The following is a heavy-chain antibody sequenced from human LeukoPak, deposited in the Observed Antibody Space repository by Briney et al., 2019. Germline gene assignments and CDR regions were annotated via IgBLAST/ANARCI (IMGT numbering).Heavy chain of an antibody. CDR2: FDPGYGET. CDR1: GYSLTDLS. Sequence: ASVKVSCKVSGYSLTDLSMHWVRQAPGQGLEWMGGFDPGYGETFHAQKLQGRVTMTEDTSADTAYMELSSLRPDDTAVYYCARDFYDAGFFDYWGQGTLVTVSS. V-gene: IGHV1-24*01. D-gene: IGHD2/OR15-2a*01. CDR3: ARDFYDAGFFDY. J-gene: IGHJ4*02.